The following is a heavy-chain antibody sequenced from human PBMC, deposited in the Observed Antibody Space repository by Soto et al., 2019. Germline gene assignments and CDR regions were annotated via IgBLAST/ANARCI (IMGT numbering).Heavy chain of an antibody. Sequence: QVQLVQSGAEVKKPGASVKVSCKASGYSITNYYIHWVRQAPGQRLEWMGIINPSGGSTSYAQKFEGRITMTWATSTSTVHMERNSLRSEDTALYYCASLSIGDRYGDYSDYWGRGTLVTVSS. CDR3: ASLSIGDRYGDYSDY. V-gene: IGHV1-46*01. J-gene: IGHJ4*02. CDR2: INPSGGST. CDR1: GYSITNYY. D-gene: IGHD3-10*01.